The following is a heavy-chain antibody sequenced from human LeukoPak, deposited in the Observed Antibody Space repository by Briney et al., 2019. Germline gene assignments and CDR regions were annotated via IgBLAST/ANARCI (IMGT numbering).Heavy chain of an antibody. J-gene: IGHJ4*02. CDR1: GVTFSSYA. V-gene: IGHV3-23*01. Sequence: GGTLRLSCAASGVTFSSYAMSWVRQAPGKGLEWVSTINVSGGTTYYRDSVKGRFTISRDNSKNTLYLQMNSLRAEDTAVYYCAKDPWGGYSYDYFDYWGQGTLVTVSS. CDR3: AKDPWGGYSYDYFDY. D-gene: IGHD3-16*01. CDR2: INVSGGTT.